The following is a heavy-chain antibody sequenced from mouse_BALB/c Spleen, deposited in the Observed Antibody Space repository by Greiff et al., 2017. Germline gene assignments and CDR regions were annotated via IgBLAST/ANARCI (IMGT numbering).Heavy chain of an antibody. V-gene: IGHV1S127*01. J-gene: IGHJ4*01. Sequence: VQLQQPGAELVKPGASVKMSCKASGYTFTSYWMHWVKQRPGQGLEWIGVIDPSDSYTSYNQKFKGKATLTVDTSSSTAYMQLSSLTSEDSAVYYCTRRAARATVYAMDYWGQGTSVTVSS. CDR3: TRRAARATVYAMDY. D-gene: IGHD3-1*01. CDR1: GYTFTSYW. CDR2: IDPSDSYT.